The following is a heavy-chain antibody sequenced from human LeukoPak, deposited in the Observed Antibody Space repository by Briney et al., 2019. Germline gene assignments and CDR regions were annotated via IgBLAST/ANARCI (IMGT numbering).Heavy chain of an antibody. D-gene: IGHD5-12*01. CDR3: AREGYSGYDWFDY. CDR2: INTSGGST. J-gene: IGHJ4*02. CDR1: GYMFTTYY. V-gene: IGHV1-46*01. Sequence: ASVKVSCKASGYMFTTYYIHWVRQAPGQGLEWMGIINTSGGSTTYAQKFQGRVTMTRDTFTSTVYVELSSLRSEDMAVYYCAREGYSGYDWFDYWGQGTLVTVSS.